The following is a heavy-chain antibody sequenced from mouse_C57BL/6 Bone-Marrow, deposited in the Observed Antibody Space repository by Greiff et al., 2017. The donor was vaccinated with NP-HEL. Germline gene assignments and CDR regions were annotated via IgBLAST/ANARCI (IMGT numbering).Heavy chain of an antibody. D-gene: IGHD2-3*01. CDR1: GYSFTGYY. J-gene: IGHJ2*01. V-gene: IGHV1-43*01. Sequence: EVQGVESGPELVKPGASVKISCKASGYSFTGYYMHWVKQSSEKSLEWIGEINPSTGGTSYNQKFKGKATLTVDKSSSTAYMQLKSLTSEDSAVYYCARGDDGYYVDYWGQGTTLTVSS. CDR3: ARGDDGYYVDY. CDR2: INPSTGGT.